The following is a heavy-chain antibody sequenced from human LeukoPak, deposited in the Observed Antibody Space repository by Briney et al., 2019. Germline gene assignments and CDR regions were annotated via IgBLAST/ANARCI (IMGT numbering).Heavy chain of an antibody. V-gene: IGHV3-30-3*01. D-gene: IGHD2-8*01. CDR2: ISYDGTNK. CDR1: GFTFSNYA. Sequence: GGSLRLSCAASGFTFSNYAMHWVRQAPGKGLEWVAVISYDGTNKYYADSVKGRFTISRDNSKNTLYLQMNSLRAEDTAIYYCAKYVSAKGPPYGLDVWGQGTTVTVSS. J-gene: IGHJ6*02. CDR3: AKYVSAKGPPYGLDV.